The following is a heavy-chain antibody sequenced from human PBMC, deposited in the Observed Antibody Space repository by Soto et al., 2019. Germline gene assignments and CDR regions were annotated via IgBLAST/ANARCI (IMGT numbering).Heavy chain of an antibody. CDR2: IYYSGST. V-gene: IGHV4-39*01. CDR3: AGMLGYCTNGVCAIDY. J-gene: IGHJ4*02. CDR1: GGSISSSSYY. Sequence: QLQLQESGPGLVKPSETLSLTCTVSGGSISSSSYYWGWIRQPPGKGLEWIGSIYYSGSTYYNPSLKSRVTISVDTSKNQFSLKLSSVTAADTAVYYCAGMLGYCTNGVCAIDYWGQGTLVTVSS. D-gene: IGHD2-8*01.